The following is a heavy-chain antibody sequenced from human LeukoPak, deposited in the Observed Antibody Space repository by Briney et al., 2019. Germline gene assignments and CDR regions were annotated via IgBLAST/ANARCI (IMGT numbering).Heavy chain of an antibody. D-gene: IGHD3-10*01. CDR3: ARHREGLLWFGELPHPLDY. Sequence: SVEVSCKASGGTFSSYAISWVRQAPGQGLEWMGRIIPIFGIANYAQKFQGRVTITADKSTSTAYMELSSLRSEDTAMYYCARHREGLLWFGELPHPLDYWGQGTLVTVSS. V-gene: IGHV1-69*04. CDR2: IIPIFGIA. CDR1: GGTFSSYA. J-gene: IGHJ4*02.